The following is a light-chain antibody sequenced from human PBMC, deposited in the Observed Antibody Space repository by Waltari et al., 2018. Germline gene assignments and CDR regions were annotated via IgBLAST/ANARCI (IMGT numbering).Light chain of an antibody. CDR3: QTGGHGTWV. J-gene: IGLJ3*02. Sequence: QLVLTQSPSASASLGASVKLTCTLSSGHSSNVISWLPEQPGKGPRYLMKVNRDGSHSKGDEIPDRFSGSSSGAERYLTISSRQSEDEADYYCQTGGHGTWVFGGGTKLTVL. V-gene: IGLV4-69*01. CDR1: SGHSSNV. CDR2: VNRDGSH.